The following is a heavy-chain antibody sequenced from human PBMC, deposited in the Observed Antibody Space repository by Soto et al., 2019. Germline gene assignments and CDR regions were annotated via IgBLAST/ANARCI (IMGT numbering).Heavy chain of an antibody. J-gene: IGHJ6*02. CDR2: ISYDGSNK. CDR1: GFTFSSYA. V-gene: IGHV3-30*18. D-gene: IGHD3-3*01. Sequence: PAESLRLSCAASGFTFSSYAMHWVRQAPGQGLEWVAVISYDGSNKYYADSVKGRFTISRDNSKNTLYLQMNSLRAEDTAVYYCAKGGLNSITIFGVDTNYYYGMDVWGQGTTVTVSS. CDR3: AKGGLNSITIFGVDTNYYYGMDV.